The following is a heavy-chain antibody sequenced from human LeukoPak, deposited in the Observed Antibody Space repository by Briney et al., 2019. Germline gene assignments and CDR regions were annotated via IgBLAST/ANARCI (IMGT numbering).Heavy chain of an antibody. CDR3: ARAVYGSGATAFDC. CDR2: IYYSGST. CDR1: GDSMSSYY. Sequence: SGTLSLTCTVSGDSMSSYYWSWIRQPPGKGLEWIAYIYYSGSTNYNPSLKSRVSISVDTSKNQFSLKLSSVTAADTAVYYCARAVYGSGATAFDCWGQGTLVTVSS. V-gene: IGHV4-59*08. D-gene: IGHD3-10*01. J-gene: IGHJ4*02.